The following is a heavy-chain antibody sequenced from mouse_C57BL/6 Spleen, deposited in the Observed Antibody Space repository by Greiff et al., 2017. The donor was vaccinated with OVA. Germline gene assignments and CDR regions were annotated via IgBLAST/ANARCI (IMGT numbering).Heavy chain of an antibody. Sequence: EVQLQQSGPELVKPGASVKISCKASGYTFTDYYMNWVKQSHGKSLEWIGDINPNNGGTSYNQKFKGKATLTVDKSSSTAYMELRSLTSEDSAVYYCAREDWDGFFAYWGQGTLVTVSA. CDR1: GYTFTDYY. V-gene: IGHV1-26*01. CDR3: AREDWDGFFAY. CDR2: INPNNGGT. J-gene: IGHJ3*01. D-gene: IGHD4-1*01.